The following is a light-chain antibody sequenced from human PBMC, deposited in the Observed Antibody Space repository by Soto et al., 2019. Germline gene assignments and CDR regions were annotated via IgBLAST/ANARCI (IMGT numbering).Light chain of an antibody. CDR1: SNDVGGYNY. CDR3: SSYTSSSTLRV. CDR2: DVT. J-gene: IGLJ1*01. Sequence: QSALTQPASVSGSPGQSITISCTGTSNDVGGYNYVSWFQQHPGKAPKLMIYDVTFRPSGVSYRFSASKSGNTASLTISGLQAEDEADYYCSSYTSSSTLRVFGTGTKLTVL. V-gene: IGLV2-14*01.